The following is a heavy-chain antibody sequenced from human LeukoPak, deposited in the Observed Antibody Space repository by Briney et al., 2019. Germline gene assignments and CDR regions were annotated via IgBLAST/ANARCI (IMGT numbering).Heavy chain of an antibody. J-gene: IGHJ4*02. Sequence: PGGSLRLSCAASGFTFSSYSMNWVRQAPGKGLEWVSSISSSGGYIYYADSVRGRFTISRDNANNSLYLQMNSLRVEDTAVYFCAREPLDWGQGTLVTVSS. CDR1: GFTFSSYS. CDR2: ISSSGGYI. CDR3: AREPLD. V-gene: IGHV3-21*01.